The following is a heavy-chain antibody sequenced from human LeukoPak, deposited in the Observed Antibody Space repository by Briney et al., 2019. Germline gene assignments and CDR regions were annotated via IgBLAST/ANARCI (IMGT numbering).Heavy chain of an antibody. D-gene: IGHD6-13*01. CDR3: ARGPGYSSSWFEYFQH. CDR2: KKQDGSEK. Sequence: GGSLRLSCAASGFTFSSYWMSWVRQAPGEGREWVANKKQDGSEKYYVDSVKGRFTISRDNAKNSLYLQMNSLRAEDTAVYYCARGPGYSSSWFEYFQHWGQGTLVTVSS. J-gene: IGHJ1*01. CDR1: GFTFSSYW. V-gene: IGHV3-7*01.